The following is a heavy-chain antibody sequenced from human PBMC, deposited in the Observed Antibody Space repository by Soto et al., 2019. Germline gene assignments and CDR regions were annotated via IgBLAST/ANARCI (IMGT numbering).Heavy chain of an antibody. D-gene: IGHD1-26*01. CDR2: IYYSGST. J-gene: IGHJ4*02. Sequence: SETLSLTCTVSGGSISSSSYYWGWIRQPPGKGLEWIGSIYYSGSTYYNPSLKSRVTISVDTSKNQFSLKLSSVTAADTAVYYCARHYISPLVVGATGMIDYWGQGTLVTVSS. CDR1: GGSISSSSYY. CDR3: ARHYISPLVVGATGMIDY. V-gene: IGHV4-39*01.